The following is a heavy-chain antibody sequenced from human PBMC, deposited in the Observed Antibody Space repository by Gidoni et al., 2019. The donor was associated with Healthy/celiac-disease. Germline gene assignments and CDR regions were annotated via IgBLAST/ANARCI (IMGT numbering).Heavy chain of an antibody. CDR3: ALSLEKDAFDI. CDR1: GVSFSGYY. Sequence: QVQLQQWGAGLLKPSETLSLTCAVYGVSFSGYYWSWIRQPPGKGLEWIGEINHSGSTNYNPSLKSRVTISVDTSKNQFSLKLSSVTAADTAVYYCALSLEKDAFDIWVQGTMVTVSS. J-gene: IGHJ3*02. V-gene: IGHV4-34*01. CDR2: INHSGST.